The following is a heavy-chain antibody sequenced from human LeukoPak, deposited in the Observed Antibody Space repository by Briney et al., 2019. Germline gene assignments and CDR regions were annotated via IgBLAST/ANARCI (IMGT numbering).Heavy chain of an antibody. J-gene: IGHJ4*02. D-gene: IGHD2-8*01. CDR1: AGSMSSSSYY. CDR2: IYYSGST. CDR3: ARYAVPYANSFDY. V-gene: IGHV4-39*01. Sequence: PSGTLSLTLPVYAGSMSSSSYYWGWIRQPPGKGLEWVGSIYYSGSTYYYPSLKSRVTISVDTSKNQFSLKLSSVTAADTAVYYCARYAVPYANSFDYWGQGTLVTVSS.